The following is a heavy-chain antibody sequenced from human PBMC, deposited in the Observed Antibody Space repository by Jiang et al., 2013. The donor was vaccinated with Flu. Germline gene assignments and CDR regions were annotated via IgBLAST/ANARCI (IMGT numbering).Heavy chain of an antibody. CDR2: INPNGTDT. D-gene: IGHD5-18*01. J-gene: IGHJ4*02. V-gene: IGHV1-2*02. Sequence: SGAEVKKPGATVKVSCKASGFTFTDFYFHWVRQAPGQGLEWMGWINPNGTDTNYAQKFQGRVTMTRDTSISTAYMELSGLTSDDTAIYYCARDPDTPVSIDFWGQGTLVAVSS. CDR1: GFTFTDFY. CDR3: ARDPDTPVSIDF.